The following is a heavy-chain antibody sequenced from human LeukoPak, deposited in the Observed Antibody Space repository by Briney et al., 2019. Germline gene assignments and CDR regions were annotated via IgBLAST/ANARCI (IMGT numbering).Heavy chain of an antibody. CDR1: GIAFSNSI. V-gene: IGHV3-30*04. Sequence: GGSLRLSCVASGIAFSNSIMHWVRQAPGKGLEWVSAMSYDGFSKYYADSMKGRLTISRDDSKNTVYLQMKSLRPEDTAVYYCAREGHPSGYCGTFDVWGQGTTVAVS. CDR2: MSYDGFSK. D-gene: IGHD3-22*01. CDR3: AREGHPSGYCGTFDV. J-gene: IGHJ3*01.